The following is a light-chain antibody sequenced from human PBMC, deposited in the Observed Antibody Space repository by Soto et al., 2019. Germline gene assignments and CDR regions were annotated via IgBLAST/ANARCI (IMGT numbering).Light chain of an antibody. V-gene: IGLV2-14*01. CDR3: CSYTTSNTRQIV. CDR1: SSEVGGYNY. Sequence: QSVLTQPASVSGSPGQSITISCTGTSSEVGGYNYVSWYQQHPGKAPKFMIYDVSNRPSGVSNRFSGSKSGNTASLTISGLQAEDEADYYCCSYTTSNTRQIVFGTGTKVT. CDR2: DVS. J-gene: IGLJ1*01.